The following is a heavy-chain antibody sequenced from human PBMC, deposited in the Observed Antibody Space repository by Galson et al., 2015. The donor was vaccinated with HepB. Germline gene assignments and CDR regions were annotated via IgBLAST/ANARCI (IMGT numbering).Heavy chain of an antibody. Sequence: SLRLSCAASGFTFSSYAMHWVRQAPGKGLEWVAVISYDGSNKYYADSVKGRFTISRDNSKNTLYLQMNSLRAEDTAVYYCARGGRLEPFWAAAGTRYYYGMDVWGQGTTVTVSS. CDR1: GFTFSSYA. J-gene: IGHJ6*02. D-gene: IGHD6-13*01. CDR2: ISYDGSNK. CDR3: ARGGRLEPFWAAAGTRYYYGMDV. V-gene: IGHV3-30*04.